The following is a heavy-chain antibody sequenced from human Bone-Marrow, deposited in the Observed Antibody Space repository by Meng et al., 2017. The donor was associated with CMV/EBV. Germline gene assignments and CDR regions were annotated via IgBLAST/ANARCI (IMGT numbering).Heavy chain of an antibody. V-gene: IGHV1-18*01. CDR2: ISDYNGKT. CDR1: TSDD. Sequence: TSDDSSWRQQATGQRLEWMEWISDYNGKTYYAQKSQGRVTMTTDTSTTTAYMELRSLRSDDTAVFYCARDGIYYGSGSYRGLFDYWGQGTLVTVSS. D-gene: IGHD3-10*01. CDR3: ARDGIYYGSGSYRGLFDY. J-gene: IGHJ4*02.